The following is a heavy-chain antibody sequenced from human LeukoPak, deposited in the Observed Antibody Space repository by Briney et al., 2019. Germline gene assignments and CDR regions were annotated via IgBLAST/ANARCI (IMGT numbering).Heavy chain of an antibody. D-gene: IGHD3-3*01. J-gene: IGHJ4*02. Sequence: GGSLRLSCAASGFTFSSYGMHWLREAPGKGLEWVAFTRYDGTNKYYADSVKGRFTISRDNSKNTLYLQMNSLRAEDTAVYYCAKDKAISSGSEYYFDYWGQGTLVTVSS. CDR3: AKDKAISSGSEYYFDY. CDR2: TRYDGTNK. CDR1: GFTFSSYG. V-gene: IGHV3-30*02.